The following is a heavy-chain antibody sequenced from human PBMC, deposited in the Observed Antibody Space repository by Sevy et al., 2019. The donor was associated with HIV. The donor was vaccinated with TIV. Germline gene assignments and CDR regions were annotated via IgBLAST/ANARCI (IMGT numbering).Heavy chain of an antibody. CDR2: MNPNSGNT. CDR1: GYTFTSYD. V-gene: IGHV1-8*01. Sequence: ASVKVSCKASGYTFTSYDINWVRQATGQGLEWMGWMNPNSGNTGYAQKFQGRVTMTRNTSISTAYMELSSLRSEDTAVYYCAGEVNSSGWYYYYYGMDVWGQGTTVTVSS. CDR3: AGEVNSSGWYYYYYGMDV. D-gene: IGHD6-19*01. J-gene: IGHJ6*02.